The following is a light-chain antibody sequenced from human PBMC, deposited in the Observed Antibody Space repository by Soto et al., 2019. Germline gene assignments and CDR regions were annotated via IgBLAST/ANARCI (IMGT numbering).Light chain of an antibody. CDR2: KAS. J-gene: IGKJ1*01. Sequence: DIQMTQSPFTLSGSVGDRVTITCRASQTISSWLAWYQQKPGKAPKLLIYKASTLKSGVPSRFSGSGSGTEFTLTISSLQPDDFATYYCQHYNSYSEAFGQGAKMDI. CDR3: QHYNSYSEA. CDR1: QTISSW. V-gene: IGKV1-5*03.